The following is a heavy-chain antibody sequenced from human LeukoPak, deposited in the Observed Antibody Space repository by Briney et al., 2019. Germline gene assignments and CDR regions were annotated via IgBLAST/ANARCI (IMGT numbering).Heavy chain of an antibody. D-gene: IGHD2-21*01. CDR1: GCTFSSYA. V-gene: IGHV3-23*01. J-gene: IGHJ4*02. Sequence: GGSLRLSCAASGCTFSSYAMSWVRQAPGKGLEWVSAISGSGGRTYYADSVKGRFTISRDNSKNTLYLQMNSLRAEDTAVYYCAKDLGYCGGDCYTGLDYWGQGTLVTVSS. CDR2: ISGSGGRT. CDR3: AKDLGYCGGDCYTGLDY.